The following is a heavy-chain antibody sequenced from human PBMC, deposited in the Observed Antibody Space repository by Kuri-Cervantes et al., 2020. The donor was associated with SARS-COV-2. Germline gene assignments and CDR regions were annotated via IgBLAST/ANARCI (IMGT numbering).Heavy chain of an antibody. CDR1: GFTFSSYA. J-gene: IGHJ4*02. V-gene: IGHV3-66*01. CDR3: ARDCSSTSCYFGSAGDFDY. CDR2: IYSGGST. Sequence: GESLKISCAASGFTFSSYAMSWVRQAPGKGLEWVSVIYSGGSTYYADSVKGRFTISRDNSKNTLYLQMNSLRAEDTAVYYCARDCSSTSCYFGSAGDFDYWGQGTLVTVSS. D-gene: IGHD2-2*01.